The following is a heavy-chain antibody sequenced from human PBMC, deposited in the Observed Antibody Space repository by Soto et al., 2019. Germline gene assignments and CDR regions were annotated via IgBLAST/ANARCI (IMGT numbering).Heavy chain of an antibody. J-gene: IGHJ5*02. CDR3: AKDFSRYSGYDPTWFDP. V-gene: IGHV3-23*01. CDR2: IICSGCST. Sequence: HGGSLSLSCGAYVFTFSSDAMSWVRQAPGKVLEWVSAIICSGCSTYYADSVKGGFTISRDNSKNTLYLQMNSLRAEDTAVYYCAKDFSRYSGYDPTWFDPWGQGTLVTVSS. CDR1: VFTFSSDA. D-gene: IGHD5-12*01.